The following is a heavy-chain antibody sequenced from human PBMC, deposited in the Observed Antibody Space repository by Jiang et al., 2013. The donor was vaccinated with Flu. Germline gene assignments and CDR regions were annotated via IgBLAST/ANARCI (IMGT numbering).Heavy chain of an antibody. D-gene: IGHD4-17*01. J-gene: IGHJ5*02. CDR1: GGSFSGHY. CDR3: ARRRLLTTVTTFRPNWFDP. CDR2: INHSGST. Sequence: LLKPSETLSLTCAVYGGSFSGHYWSWIRQPPGKGLEWIGEINHSGSTNCITSLKSRVTISVDTSKNQFSLKLSSVTAADTAVYYCARRRLLTTVTTFRPNWFDPWGQGTLVTVSS. V-gene: IGHV4-34*01.